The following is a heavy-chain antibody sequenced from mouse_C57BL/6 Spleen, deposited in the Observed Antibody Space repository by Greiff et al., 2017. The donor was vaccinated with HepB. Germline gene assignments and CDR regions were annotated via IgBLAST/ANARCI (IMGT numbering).Heavy chain of an antibody. CDR2: IDPSDSYT. CDR3: ARGGLSPWYFDV. D-gene: IGHD3-1*01. Sequence: QVQLQQPGAELVMPGASVKLSCKASGYTFTSYWMHWVKQRPGQGLEWIGEIDPSDSYTNYNQKFKGKSTLTVDKSSSTAYMQLSSLTSEDSAVYYCARGGLSPWYFDVWGTGTTVTVSS. V-gene: IGHV1-69*01. CDR1: GYTFTSYW. J-gene: IGHJ1*03.